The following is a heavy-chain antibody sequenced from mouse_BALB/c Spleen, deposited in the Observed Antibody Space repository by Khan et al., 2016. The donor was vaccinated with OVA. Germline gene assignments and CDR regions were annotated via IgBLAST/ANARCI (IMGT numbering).Heavy chain of an antibody. V-gene: IGHV1S137*01. Sequence: VQLQESGAELVRPGVSVKISCKGSGYTFTDFTMHWVKQSHAKSLEWIGVISTYYGDVTYNQKFKGKATMTVDKSSSTAYMELARLTSEDSAILYQKKGGGGNRFAYWGQGTLVTVSA. J-gene: IGHJ3*01. CDR1: GYTFTDFT. CDR2: ISTYYGDV. CDR3: KKGGGGNRFAY.